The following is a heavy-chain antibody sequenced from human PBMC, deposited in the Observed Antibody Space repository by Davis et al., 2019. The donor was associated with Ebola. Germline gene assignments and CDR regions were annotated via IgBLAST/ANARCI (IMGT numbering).Heavy chain of an antibody. Sequence: GESLKISCAASGFTFSSYGMHWVRQAPGKGLEWVAVISYDGSNKYYADSVKGRFTISRDNSKNTLFLQMNSLRAEDTAVYYCAKSARYCSALDYWGQGTLVTVSS. V-gene: IGHV3-30*18. D-gene: IGHD2-15*01. CDR1: GFTFSSYG. CDR2: ISYDGSNK. J-gene: IGHJ4*02. CDR3: AKSARYCSALDY.